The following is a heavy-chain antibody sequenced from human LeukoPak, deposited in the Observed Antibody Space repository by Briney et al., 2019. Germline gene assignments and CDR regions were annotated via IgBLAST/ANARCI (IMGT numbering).Heavy chain of an antibody. J-gene: IGHJ4*02. V-gene: IGHV4-59*08. Sequence: SETLSLTCTVSGGSISSYYWSWIRQPPGKGLEWIGYIYYSGSTNYNPSLKSRVTISVDTSKNQFSLKLSSVTAADTAVYYCARLLNYYYVWGSYRLFDYWGQGTLVTVSS. CDR1: GGSISSYY. CDR2: IYYSGST. CDR3: ARLLNYYYVWGSYRLFDY. D-gene: IGHD3-16*02.